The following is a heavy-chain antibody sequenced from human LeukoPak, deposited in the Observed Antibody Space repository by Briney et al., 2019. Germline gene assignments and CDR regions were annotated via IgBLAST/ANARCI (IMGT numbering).Heavy chain of an antibody. Sequence: GGSLRLSCAASGFTFSSYEMNWVRQAPGKGLDWVSYISGSGSTIYYADSVKGRFTISRDNAKNSLYLQMNSLRAEDTAVYYCARGNYYDGMDVWGKGTTVTVSS. D-gene: IGHD3-22*01. J-gene: IGHJ6*04. CDR1: GFTFSSYE. CDR2: ISGSGSTI. CDR3: ARGNYYDGMDV. V-gene: IGHV3-48*03.